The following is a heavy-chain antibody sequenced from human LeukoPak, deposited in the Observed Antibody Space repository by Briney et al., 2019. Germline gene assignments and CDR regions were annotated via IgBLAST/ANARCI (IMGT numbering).Heavy chain of an antibody. J-gene: IGHJ4*02. D-gene: IGHD3-22*01. Sequence: GGSLRLSGEASGITLSSSWMHWVRQSPAKGLVWVARITSDGTDIKYADSVKGRFTLSRDNAKNTLYLQMNSLRVEDTALYYCARERFHYDVWGQGTLVTVSS. CDR2: ITSDGTDI. V-gene: IGHV3-74*01. CDR1: GITLSSSW. CDR3: ARERFHYDV.